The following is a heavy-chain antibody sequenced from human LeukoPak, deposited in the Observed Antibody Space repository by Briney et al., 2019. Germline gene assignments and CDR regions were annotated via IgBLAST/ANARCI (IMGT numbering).Heavy chain of an antibody. CDR3: ARGTSATAGIDY. D-gene: IGHD6-13*01. Sequence: TGGSLKLFCAASGFIFNDYWMFWVRQAPGKGLVWVSQIDSDGNKVTYGDSAKGRFTTSRDNAQNTLYLQMSSLRADDTAVYYCARGTSATAGIDYWGQGTLVAVSS. V-gene: IGHV3-74*03. CDR1: GFIFNDYW. CDR2: IDSDGNKV. J-gene: IGHJ4*02.